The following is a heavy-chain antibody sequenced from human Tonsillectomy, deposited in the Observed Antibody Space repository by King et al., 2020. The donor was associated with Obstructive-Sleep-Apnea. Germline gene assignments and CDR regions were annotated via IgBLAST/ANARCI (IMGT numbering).Heavy chain of an antibody. CDR3: AKSPDHYYDSSGYYFS. Sequence: VQLVESGGGLVKPGGSLRLSGAASGFSFSSYSMSWVRQAPGKGLEWVSAISGSGGCTYYADSVKGRLTISRDNSKNTLYLQMNSLRAEDTAVYYCAKSPDHYYDSSGYYFSWGQGTLVTVSS. J-gene: IGHJ5*02. CDR1: GFSFSSYS. CDR2: ISGSGGCT. D-gene: IGHD3-22*01. V-gene: IGHV3-23*04.